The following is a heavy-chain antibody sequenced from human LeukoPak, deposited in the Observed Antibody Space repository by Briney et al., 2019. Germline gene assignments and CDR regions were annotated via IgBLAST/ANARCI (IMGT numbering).Heavy chain of an antibody. CDR1: GYTLTELS. D-gene: IGHD3-22*01. CDR3: ATVAYDSSGYRDYFDY. J-gene: IGHJ4*02. Sequence: ASVKVSCKVSGYTLTELSMHWVRQAPGKGLEWMGGFDPENGGTIYAQKFQGRVTMTEDTSTDTVYMELSSLRSEDTAVYYCATVAYDSSGYRDYFDYWGQGTLVTVSS. V-gene: IGHV1-24*01. CDR2: FDPENGGT.